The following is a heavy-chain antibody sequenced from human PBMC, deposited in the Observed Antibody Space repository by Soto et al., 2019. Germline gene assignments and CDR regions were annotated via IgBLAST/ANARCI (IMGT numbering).Heavy chain of an antibody. V-gene: IGHV4-59*01. D-gene: IGHD5-12*01. Sequence: TLSLTCTVSGGSISSYYWSWIRQPPGKGLEWIGYIYYSGSTNYDPSLKSRVTISVDTSKNQFSLKLSSVTAADTAVYYCARDRLPAYWGQGTLGIVSS. CDR1: GGSISSYY. CDR3: ARDRLPAY. CDR2: IYYSGST. J-gene: IGHJ4*02.